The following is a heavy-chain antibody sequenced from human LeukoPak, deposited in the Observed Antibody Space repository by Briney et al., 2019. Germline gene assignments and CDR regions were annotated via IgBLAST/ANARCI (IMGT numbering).Heavy chain of an antibody. J-gene: IGHJ3*02. CDR3: VRISGCSSTSCYERDAFDI. D-gene: IGHD2-2*01. V-gene: IGHV1-8*01. CDR2: MNPNSGNT. CDR1: GYTFTSYD. Sequence: ASVKVSCKASGYTFTSYDINWVRQATGQGLEWMGWMNPNSGNTGYAQKFQGRVTMTRNTSISTAYMELSSLRSEDTAVYYCVRISGCSSTSCYERDAFDIWGQGTMVTVSS.